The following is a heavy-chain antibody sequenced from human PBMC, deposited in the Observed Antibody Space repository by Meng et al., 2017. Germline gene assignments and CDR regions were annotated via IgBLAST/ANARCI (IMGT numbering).Heavy chain of an antibody. CDR2: INPNSGGT. J-gene: IGHJ4*02. V-gene: IGHV1-2*06. Sequence: ASVKVSCKASGYTFTGYYMHWVRQAPGQGLEWMGRINPNSGGTNYAQKFQGRVTMTRDTSISTAYMELSRLRSDDTAVYYCARDKDSSGYYYHFDYWGQGTLVTVSS. CDR3: ARDKDSSGYYYHFDY. CDR1: GYTFTGYY. D-gene: IGHD3-22*01.